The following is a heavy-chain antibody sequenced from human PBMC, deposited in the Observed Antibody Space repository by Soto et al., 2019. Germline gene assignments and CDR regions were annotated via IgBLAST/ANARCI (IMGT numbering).Heavy chain of an antibody. V-gene: IGHV3-30*18. D-gene: IGHD3-10*01. CDR3: AKRGGITAYYGMDV. CDR1: GFTFSSYG. CDR2: ISYDGSNK. J-gene: IGHJ6*02. Sequence: QVQLVKSGGGVVQPGRSLRLSCAASGFTFSSYGMHWVRQAPGKGLEWVAVISYDGSNKYYADSVKGRFTISRDNSKNTLYLQMNSLRAEDTAVYYCAKRGGITAYYGMDVWGQGTTVTVSS.